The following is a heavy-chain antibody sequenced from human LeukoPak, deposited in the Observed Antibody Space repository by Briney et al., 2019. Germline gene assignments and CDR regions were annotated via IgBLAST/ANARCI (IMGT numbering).Heavy chain of an antibody. D-gene: IGHD1-26*01. CDR3: ARDTSGSYS. J-gene: IGHJ4*02. V-gene: IGHV1-69*04. CDR2: IIPILGIA. Sequence: ASVKVSCKASGGTFSSYAISWVRQAPGQGLEWMGRIIPILGIANYAQKFQGRVTITADKPTSTAYMELSSLRSEDTAVYYCARDTSGSYSWGQGTLVTVSS. CDR1: GGTFSSYA.